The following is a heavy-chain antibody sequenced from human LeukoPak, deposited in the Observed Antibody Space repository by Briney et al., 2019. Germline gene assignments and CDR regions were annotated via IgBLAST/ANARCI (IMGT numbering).Heavy chain of an antibody. CDR2: IYYSGST. J-gene: IGHJ4*02. CDR3: ARDYSNQRGFDY. D-gene: IGHD4-11*01. Sequence: SETLSLTCTVSGGSISSSSYYWGWIRPPPGKGLEWIGSIYYSGSTYYNPSLKSRVTISVDTSKNQFSLKLSSVTAADTAVYYCARDYSNQRGFDYWGQGTLVTVSS. CDR1: GGSISSSSYY. V-gene: IGHV4-39*02.